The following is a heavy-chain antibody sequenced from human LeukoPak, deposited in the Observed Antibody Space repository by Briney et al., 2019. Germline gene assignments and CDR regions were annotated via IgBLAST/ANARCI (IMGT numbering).Heavy chain of an antibody. CDR3: ARGRCCSGGSCYSWSDWFDP. J-gene: IGHJ5*02. CDR1: GGSISSGSYY. D-gene: IGHD2-15*01. CDR2: IYTSGST. V-gene: IGHV4-61*02. Sequence: SETLSLTCTVSGGSISSGSYYWSWIRQPAGKGLEWIGRIYTSGSTNYNPSLKSRVTISVDTSKNQFSLKLSSVTAADTAVYYCARGRCCSGGSCYSWSDWFDPWGQGTLVTVSS.